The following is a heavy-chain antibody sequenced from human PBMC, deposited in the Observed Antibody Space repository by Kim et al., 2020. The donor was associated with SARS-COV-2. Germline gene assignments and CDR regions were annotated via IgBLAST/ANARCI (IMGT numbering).Heavy chain of an antibody. D-gene: IGHD6-13*01. CDR1: GFSFSVYG. CDR2: IWFDGGNK. V-gene: IGHV3-33*01. CDR3: ARDPGWGAAAGIDYYYYGRDV. J-gene: IGHJ6*02. Sequence: GGSLRLSCAASGFSFSVYGMHWVRQAPGKGLEWVAVIWFDGGNKYYADSVKGRFTLSRDNSKNTLYLQMNSLRAEDTAVYYCARDPGWGAAAGIDYYYYGRDVWGQGTTVTVSS.